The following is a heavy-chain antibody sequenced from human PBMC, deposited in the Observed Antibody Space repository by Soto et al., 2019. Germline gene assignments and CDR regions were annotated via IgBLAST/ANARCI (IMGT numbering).Heavy chain of an antibody. Sequence: GASVKVSCKASGFTFTSSAVQWVRQARGQRLEWIGWIVVGSGNTNYAQKFRERVTITRDMSTSTAYMELSSLRGEDTAVYYCARDLSVAGPDYWGQGTLVTVSS. V-gene: IGHV1-58*01. D-gene: IGHD6-19*01. J-gene: IGHJ4*02. CDR2: IVVGSGNT. CDR1: GFTFTSSA. CDR3: ARDLSVAGPDY.